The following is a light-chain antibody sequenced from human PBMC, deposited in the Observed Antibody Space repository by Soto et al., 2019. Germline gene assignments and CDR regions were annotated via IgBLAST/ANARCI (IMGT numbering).Light chain of an antibody. CDR1: QGIRNY. J-gene: IGKJ3*01. Sequence: DIQMTQSPTSLSASVGDRVTITCRASQGIRNYVAWYQQKPGKAPKLLIYAASTLQSGVPSRFSGSGSGTDFSLTINSLRPEYVATYSCQKYSSVPVFGAGTKVEIK. V-gene: IGKV1-27*01. CDR2: AAS. CDR3: QKYSSVPV.